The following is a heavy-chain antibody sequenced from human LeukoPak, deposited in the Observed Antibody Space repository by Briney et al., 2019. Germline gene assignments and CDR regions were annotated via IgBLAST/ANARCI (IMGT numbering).Heavy chain of an antibody. J-gene: IGHJ6*03. Sequence: GGSLRLSGAASGFTFSSYAMHWVRQAPGKGLEWVAVISYDGSNKYYADSVKGRFTISRDNSKNTLYLQMNSLRAEDTAVYYCARDAWLGAVGYMDVWGKGTTVTVSS. CDR2: ISYDGSNK. CDR1: GFTFSSYA. CDR3: ARDAWLGAVGYMDV. V-gene: IGHV3-30*01. D-gene: IGHD1-26*01.